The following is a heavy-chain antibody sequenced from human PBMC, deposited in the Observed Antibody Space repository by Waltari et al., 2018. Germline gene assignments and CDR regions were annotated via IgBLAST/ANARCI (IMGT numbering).Heavy chain of an antibody. CDR1: GFTFSSYW. CDR3: ARAIFIAVAGIHYYYYYYMDV. Sequence: EVQLVESGGGLVQPGGSLRLSCAASGFTFSSYWMSWVRQAPGKGLEWVANIKQDGSEKYYVDSGKGRFTISRDNAKNSLYLQMNSLRAEDTAVYYCARAIFIAVAGIHYYYYYYMDVWGKGTTVTVSS. D-gene: IGHD6-19*01. J-gene: IGHJ6*03. V-gene: IGHV3-7*04. CDR2: IKQDGSEK.